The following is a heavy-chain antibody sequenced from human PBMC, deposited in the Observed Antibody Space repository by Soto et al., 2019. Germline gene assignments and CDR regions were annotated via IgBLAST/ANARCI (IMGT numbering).Heavy chain of an antibody. V-gene: IGHV3-13*05. D-gene: IGHD2-2*01. CDR3: ARAGYDSIGYYFYAMDV. J-gene: IGHJ6*02. CDR1: GFILSGYD. Sequence: PGGSLRLSCVASGFILSGYDMHWVRQATGEGLEWVSAIGTAGDPYYSASVKGRFTISRGNAENSVYLQMNSLRAGDTAVYYCARAGYDSIGYYFYAMDVWGPGTTVTVSS. CDR2: IGTAGDP.